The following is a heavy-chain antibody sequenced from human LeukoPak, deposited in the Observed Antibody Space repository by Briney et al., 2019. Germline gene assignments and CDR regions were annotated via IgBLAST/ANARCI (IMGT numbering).Heavy chain of an antibody. CDR2: ITGSGGSA. CDR3: AKDREGNECSSTSCYWVVDYYYGMDV. D-gene: IGHD2-2*01. Sequence: GGSLRLSCAASGFTSSSYAMSWVRQAPGKELEWVSCITGSGGSAYYADSVKGRFTISRDNSKNTLYLQMNSLRAEDTAVYYCAKDREGNECSSTSCYWVVDYYYGMDVWGQGTTVTVSS. J-gene: IGHJ6*02. CDR1: GFTSSSYA. V-gene: IGHV3-23*01.